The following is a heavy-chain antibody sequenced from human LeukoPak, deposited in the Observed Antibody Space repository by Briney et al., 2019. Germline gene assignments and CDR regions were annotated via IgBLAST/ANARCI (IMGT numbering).Heavy chain of an antibody. Sequence: GGSLRLSCAASGFTFSIYWMTWVRQAPEKGLEWVANINQDGRATFYGDSVKGRFTISRDNAESSLYLQMNSLRAEDTAVYYCARDVGYNRFDQWGQGTLVTVSS. CDR2: INQDGRAT. V-gene: IGHV3-7*01. D-gene: IGHD5-24*01. J-gene: IGHJ4*02. CDR3: ARDVGYNRFDQ. CDR1: GFTFSIYW.